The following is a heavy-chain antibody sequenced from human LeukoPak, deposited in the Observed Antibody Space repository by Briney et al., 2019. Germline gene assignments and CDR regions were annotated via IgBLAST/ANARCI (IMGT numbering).Heavy chain of an antibody. J-gene: IGHJ4*02. V-gene: IGHV3-7*01. Sequence: GGSLRLSCAASGFTFSDYWMTWVRQAPGKGLEWVAGINQHGSEKYYVDSVRGRFTISRDDAKNSVYLQMNSLRAEDTAVYYCARGAFTSGRHYWSQGTLVTVSS. D-gene: IGHD6-19*01. CDR1: GFTFSDYW. CDR3: ARGAFTSGRHY. CDR2: INQHGSEK.